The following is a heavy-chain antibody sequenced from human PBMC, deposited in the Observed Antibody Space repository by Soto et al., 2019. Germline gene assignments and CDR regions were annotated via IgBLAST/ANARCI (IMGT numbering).Heavy chain of an antibody. Sequence: GESLTISCKVSCASFTIYWVGWLRQMPGKGLEWMGIIYPGDSDTRYSPSFQGQVTISADKSISTAYLQWSSLKASDTAMYYCASGTGDTGTFDSGGQGPIVAV. CDR2: IYPGDSDT. CDR1: CASFTIYW. J-gene: IGHJ3*02. D-gene: IGHD5-18*01. V-gene: IGHV5-51*01. CDR3: ASGTGDTGTFDS.